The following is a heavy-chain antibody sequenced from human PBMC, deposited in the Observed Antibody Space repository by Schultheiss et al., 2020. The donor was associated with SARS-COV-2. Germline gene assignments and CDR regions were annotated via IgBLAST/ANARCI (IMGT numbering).Heavy chain of an antibody. V-gene: IGHV4-34*01. CDR2: INHSGST. CDR3: ARAGAMAVAGTRKVGAFDI. CDR1: GGSFSGYY. Sequence: SETLSLTCAVYGGSFSGYYWSWIRQPPGKGLEWIGEINHSGSTNYNPSLKSRVTISVDRSKNQFSMKLSSVTAADTAVYYCARAGAMAVAGTRKVGAFDIWGQGTMVTVSS. J-gene: IGHJ3*02. D-gene: IGHD6-19*01.